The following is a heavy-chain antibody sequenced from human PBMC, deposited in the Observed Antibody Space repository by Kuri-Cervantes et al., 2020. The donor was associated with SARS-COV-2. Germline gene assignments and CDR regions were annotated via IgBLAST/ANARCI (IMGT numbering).Heavy chain of an antibody. J-gene: IGHJ4*02. V-gene: IGHV3-21*01. D-gene: IGHD3-22*01. CDR3: ARSRPQGSRLYYYDSSGYYYYFDY. CDR2: ISSSSSYI. CDR1: GFTFSSYS. Sequence: GESLKISCAASGFTFSSYSMNWVRQAPGKGLEWVSSISSSSSYIYYADSVKGRFTISRDNAKNSLYLQMNSLRAEDTAVYYCARSRPQGSRLYYYDSSGYYYYFDYWGQGTLVTVSS.